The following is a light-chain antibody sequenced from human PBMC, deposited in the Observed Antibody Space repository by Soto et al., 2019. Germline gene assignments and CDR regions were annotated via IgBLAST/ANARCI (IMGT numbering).Light chain of an antibody. V-gene: IGKV3-15*01. CDR3: QQYNNWPPWT. J-gene: IGKJ1*01. CDR2: DAS. Sequence: EVVMTQSPTTLYVSPGESATLSCRASQSVDTNVAWYQQKPGQAPRLVMFDASTRATGIPARFTGSGSGTEFTLTITTLQSEDFAVYHCQQYNNWPPWTFGQGTKVEI. CDR1: QSVDTN.